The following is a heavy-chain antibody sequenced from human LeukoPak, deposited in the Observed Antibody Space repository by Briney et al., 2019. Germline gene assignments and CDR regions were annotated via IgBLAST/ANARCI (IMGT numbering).Heavy chain of an antibody. CDR1: GFTFSSYW. D-gene: IGHD2-2*01. CDR3: AKDRVYQLLFRWFDP. J-gene: IGHJ5*02. CDR2: INSDGSST. Sequence: GGSLRLSCAASGFTFSSYWMHWVRRAPGKGLVWVSRINSDGSSTSYADSVKGRFTISRDNAKNTLYLQMNSLRAEDTAVYYCAKDRVYQLLFRWFDPWGQGTLVTVSS. V-gene: IGHV3-74*01.